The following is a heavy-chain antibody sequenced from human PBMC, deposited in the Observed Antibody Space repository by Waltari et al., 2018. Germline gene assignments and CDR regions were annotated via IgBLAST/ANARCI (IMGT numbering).Heavy chain of an antibody. D-gene: IGHD3-10*01. CDR3: ARDDRFRITMVQGGDY. Sequence: EVQLVESGGGLVQPGGSLRLSCAASGFTFSSYSMNWVRQAPGKGLEWVSYISSSSSTIYYADPVKGRFTISRDNAKNSLYLQMNSLRAEDTAVYYCARDDRFRITMVQGGDYWGQGTLVTVSS. V-gene: IGHV3-48*04. CDR2: ISSSSSTI. J-gene: IGHJ4*02. CDR1: GFTFSSYS.